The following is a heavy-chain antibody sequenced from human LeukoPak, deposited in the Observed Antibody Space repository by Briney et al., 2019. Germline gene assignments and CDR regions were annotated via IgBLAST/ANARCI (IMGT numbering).Heavy chain of an antibody. CDR3: ARGVNIVVVPAAPNGWFDP. V-gene: IGHV3-30*04. J-gene: IGHJ5*02. Sequence: GRSLRLSCAASGFTFSSYAMHWVRQAPGKGLEWVAVISYDGSNKYYADSVKGRFTISRDNAKNSLYLQMNSLRAEDTAVYYCARGVNIVVVPAAPNGWFDPWGQGTLVTVSS. CDR2: ISYDGSNK. D-gene: IGHD2-2*01. CDR1: GFTFSSYA.